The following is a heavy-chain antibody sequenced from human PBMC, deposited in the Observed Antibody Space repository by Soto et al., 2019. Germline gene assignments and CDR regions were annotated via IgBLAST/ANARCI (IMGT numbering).Heavy chain of an antibody. CDR3: ATADVDY. CDR2: MNSDGSTT. V-gene: IGHV3-74*01. Sequence: GGSLRLSCAVSGFTFANHWMHWVRQAPGKGLEWVSRMNSDGSTTEYADSVKGRFTVSRDNAKNTLYLQMNSLRAEDTAVYYCATADVDYWGPGTLVTVSS. J-gene: IGHJ4*02. CDR1: GFTFANHW.